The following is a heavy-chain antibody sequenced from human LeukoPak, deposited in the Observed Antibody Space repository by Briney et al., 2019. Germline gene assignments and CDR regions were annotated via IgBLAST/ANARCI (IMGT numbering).Heavy chain of an antibody. J-gene: IGHJ5*02. CDR2: IYTSGST. Sequence: ASQTLSLTCTVSGGSISSGSYYWSWIRQPAGKGLEWIGRIYTSGSTNYNPSLKSRVTISVDTSKNQFSLKLSSVTAADTAVYYCASVVLRFFANWFDPWGQGTLVTVSS. D-gene: IGHD3-3*01. CDR3: ASVVLRFFANWFDP. CDR1: GGSISSGSYY. V-gene: IGHV4-61*02.